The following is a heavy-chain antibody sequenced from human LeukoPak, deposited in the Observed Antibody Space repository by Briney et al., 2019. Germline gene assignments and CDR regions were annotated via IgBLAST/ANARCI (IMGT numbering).Heavy chain of an antibody. J-gene: IGHJ1*01. Sequence: GGSLRLSCAASGFTFNTYALSWVRQAPGKELEWVSGISDSAAGTYYSDSVKGRFTISRDNSKNALYLQMNSLRADDTAVYYCAKSCNWNCLQHWGQGTLVTVSS. V-gene: IGHV3-23*01. CDR2: ISDSAAGT. CDR3: AKSCNWNCLQH. CDR1: GFTFNTYA. D-gene: IGHD1-1*01.